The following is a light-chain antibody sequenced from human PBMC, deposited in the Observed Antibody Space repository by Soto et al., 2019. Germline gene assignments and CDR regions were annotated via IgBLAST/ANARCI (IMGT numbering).Light chain of an antibody. CDR3: QQYVSSPLT. CDR1: ETISRNY. Sequence: EIVLTQSPGTLSLSPGERATLSCRASETISRNYLAWYQQKPGQAPRLLIYDASSRATGTPDRFSASASWTDFTLAISRLEPEDFAVYYCQQYVSSPLTFGGGTKVESK. V-gene: IGKV3-20*01. CDR2: DAS. J-gene: IGKJ4*01.